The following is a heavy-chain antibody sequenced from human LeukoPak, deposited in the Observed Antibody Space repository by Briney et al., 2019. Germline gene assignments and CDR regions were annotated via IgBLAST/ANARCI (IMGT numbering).Heavy chain of an antibody. CDR2: ISGPGGST. CDR1: GFTFSSYV. D-gene: IGHD1-14*01. V-gene: IGHV3-23*01. J-gene: IGHJ4*02. CDR3: AQRTAGSWYSFDY. Sequence: PGGSLRLSCAASGFTFSSYVMSWVRQPPGEGLEWVSVISGPGGSTYCADSVKGRFTISRDNSKNTLYLQMNSLRAEDTAVYYCAQRTAGSWYSFDYWGQGTLVTASS.